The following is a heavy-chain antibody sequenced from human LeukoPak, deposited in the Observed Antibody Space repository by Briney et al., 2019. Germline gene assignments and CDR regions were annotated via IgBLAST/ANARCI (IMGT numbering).Heavy chain of an antibody. CDR2: ISSSSSYI. Sequence: GESMTLSCAASGFTFSSDSMNWVRQAQGNGLEWVSSISSSSSYIYYADSVKGRFTISRDNAKNSLYLQMNSLRAEDTAVYYCARGTMVRGVIHFDYWGQGTLVTVSS. J-gene: IGHJ4*02. CDR1: GFTFSSDS. CDR3: ARGTMVRGVIHFDY. V-gene: IGHV3-21*01. D-gene: IGHD3-10*01.